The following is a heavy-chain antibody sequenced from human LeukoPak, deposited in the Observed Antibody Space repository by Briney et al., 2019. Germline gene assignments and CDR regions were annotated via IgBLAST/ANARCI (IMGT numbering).Heavy chain of an antibody. CDR3: ARRRGWKQQLVYFDY. V-gene: IGHV4-59*08. CDR1: GDSITSYY. CDR2: LYHRGTP. J-gene: IGHJ4*02. Sequence: PSETLSLTCTVSGDSITSYYWSWIRQPPGKGLEWIGYLYHRGTPRYNPSLKSRVTMSADTSMNQFFLNLNPATAADTAVYYCARRRGWKQQLVYFDYWGQGLLATVSS. D-gene: IGHD6-13*01.